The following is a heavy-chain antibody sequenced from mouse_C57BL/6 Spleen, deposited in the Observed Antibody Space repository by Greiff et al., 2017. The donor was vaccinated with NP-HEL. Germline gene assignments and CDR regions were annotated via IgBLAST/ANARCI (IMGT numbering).Heavy chain of an antibody. J-gene: IGHJ3*01. D-gene: IGHD2-3*01. CDR1: GYTFTDYN. V-gene: IGHV1-22*01. CDR3: ARAGGYYEGFAY. Sequence: EVQLQQSGPELVKPGASVKMSCKASGYTFTDYNMHWVKQSHGKSLEWIGYINPNNGGTSYNQKFKGKATLTVNKSSSTAYMELRSLTSEDSAVYYCARAGGYYEGFAYWGQGTLVTVSA. CDR2: INPNNGGT.